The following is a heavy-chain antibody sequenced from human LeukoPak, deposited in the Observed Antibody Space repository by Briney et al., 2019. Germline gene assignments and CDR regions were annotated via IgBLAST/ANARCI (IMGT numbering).Heavy chain of an antibody. CDR1: GFTFRSYG. Sequence: GGSLRLSCAASGFTFRSYGMHWVRQAPGKGLEWVAYIRYDGSNKFYTVSVEGRFTISRDNSKNTLYLQMNSLRSEDTGVYYCANGGGAYDVIDYWGQGTLVTVSS. V-gene: IGHV3-30*02. D-gene: IGHD3-16*01. CDR2: IRYDGSNK. J-gene: IGHJ4*02. CDR3: ANGGGAYDVIDY.